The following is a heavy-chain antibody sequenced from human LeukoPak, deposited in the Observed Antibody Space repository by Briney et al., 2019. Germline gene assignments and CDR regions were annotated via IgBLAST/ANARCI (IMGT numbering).Heavy chain of an antibody. CDR2: INHSGST. V-gene: IGHV4-34*01. J-gene: IGHJ5*02. D-gene: IGHD6-13*01. Sequence: GSLRLSCAASGFTFSSYAMSWVRQPPGKGLEWIGEINHSGSTNYNPSLKSRVTISVDTSKNQFSLKLSSVTAADTAVYYCARQARAGFDPWGQGTLVTVSS. CDR1: GFTFSSYA. CDR3: ARQARAGFDP.